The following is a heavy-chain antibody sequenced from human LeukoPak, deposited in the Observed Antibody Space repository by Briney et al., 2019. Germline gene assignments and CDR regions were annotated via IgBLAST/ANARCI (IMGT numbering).Heavy chain of an antibody. CDR2: INTDTGNP. D-gene: IGHD2-2*01. Sequence: ASVKVSCKASGYTFTSYAMNWVRQAPGQGLEWMGWINTDTGNPTYAQGFTGRFVFSLDTSVSTAYLQISSLKAEDTAIYYCARNQYCSSTSCYGGRGAFDYWGQGTLVTVSS. J-gene: IGHJ4*02. CDR3: ARNQYCSSTSCYGGRGAFDY. CDR1: GYTFTSYA. V-gene: IGHV7-4-1*02.